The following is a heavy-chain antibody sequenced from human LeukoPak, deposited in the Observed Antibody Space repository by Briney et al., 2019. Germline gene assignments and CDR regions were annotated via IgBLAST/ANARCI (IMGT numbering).Heavy chain of an antibody. CDR2: ISGSGGST. J-gene: IGHJ3*02. CDR1: GFTFSSYA. V-gene: IGHV3-23*01. CDR3: AKCDHYYDSSGYRAFDI. Sequence: GGSLRLSCAASGFTFSSYAMSWVRQAPGKGLEWVSAISGSGGSTYYADSVKGRFTISRDNSKNTLYLQMNSLRAEDTAVYYCAKCDHYYDSSGYRAFDIWGQGTMVTVSS. D-gene: IGHD3-22*01.